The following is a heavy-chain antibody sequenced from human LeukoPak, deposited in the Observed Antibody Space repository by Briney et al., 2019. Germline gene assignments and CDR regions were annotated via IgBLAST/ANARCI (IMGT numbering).Heavy chain of an antibody. CDR1: GFTFSSYA. Sequence: GGSLRLSCSASGFTFSSYAMHWVRQAPGKGLEYVSAISSNGGSTYYADSVKGRFTISRDNAQKSLYLQMNSLRAEDTAVYYCARDPALGKFDYWGQGTLVTVSS. CDR3: ARDPALGKFDY. V-gene: IGHV3-64*04. D-gene: IGHD7-27*01. J-gene: IGHJ4*02. CDR2: ISSNGGST.